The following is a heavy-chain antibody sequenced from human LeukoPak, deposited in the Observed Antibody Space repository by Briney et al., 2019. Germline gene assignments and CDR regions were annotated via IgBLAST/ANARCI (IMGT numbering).Heavy chain of an antibody. Sequence: GASVKVSCKASGYTFTSYDINWVRQAPGQGLEWMGRIIPILGIANYAQKFQGRVTITADKSTSTAYMELSSLRSEDTAVYYCARGWDYLDYWGQGTLVTVSS. CDR3: ARGWDYLDY. D-gene: IGHD3-16*01. CDR1: GYTFTSYD. J-gene: IGHJ4*02. CDR2: IIPILGIA. V-gene: IGHV1-69*04.